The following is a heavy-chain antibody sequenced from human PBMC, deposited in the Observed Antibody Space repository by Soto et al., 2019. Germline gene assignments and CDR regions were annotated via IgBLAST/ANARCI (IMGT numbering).Heavy chain of an antibody. Sequence: EMQLLESGGGLVQPGGSLKLSCAASGFTFNNYAMSWVRQAPGKGLEWVSTISGRGGNTYYADSVKGRFTISRDNSRNTLYLQMDSLRVEDSAVYSCAKAGCSGGTCYLYYFDYWGQGALVTVSS. CDR2: ISGRGGNT. CDR1: GFTFNNYA. J-gene: IGHJ4*02. CDR3: AKAGCSGGTCYLYYFDY. D-gene: IGHD2-15*01. V-gene: IGHV3-23*01.